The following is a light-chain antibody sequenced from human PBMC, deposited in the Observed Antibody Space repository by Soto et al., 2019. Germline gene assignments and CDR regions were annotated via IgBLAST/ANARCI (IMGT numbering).Light chain of an antibody. J-gene: IGLJ1*01. CDR2: DVT. CDR1: SSDVGSSNG. CDR3: SSYTSSSTYV. V-gene: IGLV2-18*02. Sequence: QSVLTQPPSVSGSPGQSVAISCAGTSSDVGSSNGVSWYQQPPGAAPKLMIYDVTNRPSGVPDRFSGSKSGNTASLTISGLQAEDEADYYCSSYTSSSTYVFGTGTKVTVL.